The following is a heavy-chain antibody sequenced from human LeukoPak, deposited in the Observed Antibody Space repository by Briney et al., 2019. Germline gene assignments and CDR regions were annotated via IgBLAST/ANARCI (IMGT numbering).Heavy chain of an antibody. V-gene: IGHV3-33*01. Sequence: PGGSLRLSCAASGFTFSSYGMHWVRQAPGKGLEWVAVIWYDGSNKYYADSVKGRFTISRDNSKNTLYLQMSSLRAEDTAVYYCARGDYYGSRGDYWGQGTLVTVSS. CDR2: IWYDGSNK. J-gene: IGHJ4*02. D-gene: IGHD3-10*01. CDR3: ARGDYYGSRGDY. CDR1: GFTFSSYG.